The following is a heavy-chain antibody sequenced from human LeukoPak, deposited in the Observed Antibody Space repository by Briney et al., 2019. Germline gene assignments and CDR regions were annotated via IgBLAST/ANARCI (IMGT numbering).Heavy chain of an antibody. CDR2: ISYDGSNK. D-gene: IGHD6-13*01. CDR1: GFTFSSYA. Sequence: GGSLRLSCAASGFTFSSYAMHWVRKAPGKGLEWVAVISYDGSNKYYADSVEGRFTISRDNSKNTLYLQMNSLRAEDTAVYYCARGTAGYPDDYWGQGTLVTVSS. V-gene: IGHV3-30-3*01. J-gene: IGHJ4*02. CDR3: ARGTAGYPDDY.